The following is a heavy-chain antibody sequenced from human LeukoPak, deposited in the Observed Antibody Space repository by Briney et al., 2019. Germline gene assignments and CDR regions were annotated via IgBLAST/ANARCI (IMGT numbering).Heavy chain of an antibody. V-gene: IGHV3-30*18. Sequence: GGSLRLSCEVSGFTISNHGMHWVRQAPGKGLEWVAMTSHDGNAESYADSVKGRLTISRDNSKNTLYLQMNSLTTEDTATYYCAKDWGANNWYNWFDPWGRGTQVTVSS. CDR2: TSHDGNAE. CDR1: GFTISNHG. J-gene: IGHJ5*02. D-gene: IGHD1-20*01. CDR3: AKDWGANNWYNWFDP.